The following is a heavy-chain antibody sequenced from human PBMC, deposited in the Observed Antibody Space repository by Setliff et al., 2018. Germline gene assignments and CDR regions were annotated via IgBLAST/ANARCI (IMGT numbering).Heavy chain of an antibody. Sequence: PGGSLRLSCAASGFTFSSYPMHWVRQAPGKGLEWVAVTSYDGINKYYADSVKGRFTISRDNSKNTLYLQMNSLRAEDTAVYYCAKAGATHYYYYYMDVWGKGTTVTVSS. CDR3: AKAGATHYYYYYMDV. CDR1: GFTFSSYP. J-gene: IGHJ6*03. D-gene: IGHD1-26*01. CDR2: TSYDGINK. V-gene: IGHV3-30*07.